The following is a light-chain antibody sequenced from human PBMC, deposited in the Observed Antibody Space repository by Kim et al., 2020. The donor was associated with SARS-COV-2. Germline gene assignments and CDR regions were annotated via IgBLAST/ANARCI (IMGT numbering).Light chain of an antibody. CDR3: QQSYSTPS. V-gene: IGKV1-39*01. CDR2: ASS. Sequence: ASVGDRVTITCRASQNIDIYLSWYQQKPGKAPKLLIYASSSLQSWVPSRFSGRETGTEYTLTISNLQPEDSATYYCQQSYSTPSFGQGTKVDIK. CDR1: QNIDIY. J-gene: IGKJ1*01.